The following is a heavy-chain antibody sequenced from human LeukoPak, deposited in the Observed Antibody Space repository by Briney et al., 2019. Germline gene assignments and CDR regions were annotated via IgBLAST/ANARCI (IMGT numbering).Heavy chain of an antibody. Sequence: PGGSLRLSCAASGFTVSSNYMSWVRQAPGKGLEWVSVIYSGGSTYYADSVKGRFTISRDNSKSTLYLQMNSLRAEDTAVYYCARAPYSSSWYDYWGQGTLVTVSS. CDR2: IYSGGST. V-gene: IGHV3-66*01. CDR3: ARAPYSSSWYDY. J-gene: IGHJ4*02. D-gene: IGHD6-13*01. CDR1: GFTVSSNY.